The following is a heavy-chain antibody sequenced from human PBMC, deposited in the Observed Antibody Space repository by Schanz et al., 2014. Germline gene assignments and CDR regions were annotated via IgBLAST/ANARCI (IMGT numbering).Heavy chain of an antibody. V-gene: IGHV3-74*01. D-gene: IGHD3-16*01. Sequence: EVQLMESGGGLVQPGGSLRLSCATTGFTFSNYWMHWVRQAPGKGLVWVSRINSEGNSTGYADSVKGRFTISRDNAKNTRYLQRNSLRAEDTAVYHCAKGGATPLAYWGQGTLVSVSS. CDR3: AKGGATPLAY. CDR1: GFTFSNYW. CDR2: INSEGNST. J-gene: IGHJ4*02.